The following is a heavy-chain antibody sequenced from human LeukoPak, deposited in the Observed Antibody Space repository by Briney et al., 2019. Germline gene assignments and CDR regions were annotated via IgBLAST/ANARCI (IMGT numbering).Heavy chain of an antibody. CDR3: ARAGGMESDFDY. J-gene: IGHJ4*02. V-gene: IGHV1-2*02. Sequence: ASVKVSCKPSGYTLTGYYMHWVRPAAGRGVEWVGWKNPNSGGTNYTQKLQGSGTMTRDTSISTAYMELSRLRSDDTAVYHGARAGGMESDFDYWGQGTLVTVSS. D-gene: IGHD3-3*01. CDR2: KNPNSGGT. CDR1: GYTLTGYY.